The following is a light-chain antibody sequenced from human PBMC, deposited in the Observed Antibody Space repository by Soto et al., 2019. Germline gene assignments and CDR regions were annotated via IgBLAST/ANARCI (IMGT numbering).Light chain of an antibody. V-gene: IGKV3-20*01. J-gene: IGKJ1*01. CDR1: QSVSNNY. Sequence: EIVLTQSPGTLSLSPGERATLSCRASQSVSNNYLAWYQHKPGQAPRLLIYGASNRATGIPDRFSGSGSGTDFTLTISRLDPENFAVYYCQQYGSSGTFGQGTTVEIK. CDR2: GAS. CDR3: QQYGSSGT.